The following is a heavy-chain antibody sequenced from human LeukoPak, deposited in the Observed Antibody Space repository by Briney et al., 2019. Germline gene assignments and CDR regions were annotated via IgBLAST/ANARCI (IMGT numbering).Heavy chain of an antibody. CDR2: INHSGST. Sequence: PSETLSLTCTVSGGSISSSSYYWGWIRQPPGKGLEWIGQINHSGSTNYNPSLKSRVSTSVDTSKKQFSLKLSSVTAADTAVYYCARGVGQDWYFDLWGRGTLVTVSS. D-gene: IGHD1-26*01. V-gene: IGHV4-39*07. J-gene: IGHJ2*01. CDR1: GGSISSSSYY. CDR3: ARGVGQDWYFDL.